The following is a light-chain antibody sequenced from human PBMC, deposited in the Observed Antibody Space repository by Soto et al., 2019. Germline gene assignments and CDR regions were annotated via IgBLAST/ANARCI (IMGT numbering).Light chain of an antibody. CDR1: QSVTSKY. Sequence: VLTQSPGSVSLSPGERATLSCRASQSVTSKYLAWYQQKPGQAPRLLIYAASSRAAGIPDRFSGSGSGTDFTLTISRLEPEDFAVYYCQHYGSSVPWTFGQGTKVEVK. V-gene: IGKV3-20*01. CDR3: QHYGSSVPWT. J-gene: IGKJ1*01. CDR2: AAS.